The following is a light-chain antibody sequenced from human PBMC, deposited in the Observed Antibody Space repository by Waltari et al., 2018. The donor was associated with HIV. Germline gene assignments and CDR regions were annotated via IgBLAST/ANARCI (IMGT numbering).Light chain of an antibody. CDR1: QDVRGI. CDR2: GAS. V-gene: IGKV3-15*01. Sequence: EVIMTQSPDTLSVSPGDTVTLFCRAIQDVRGIVAWYEDKVGQPPRLLFWGASTRAPGVPPRFSGGGSGKEFTLTVSGLQHEGFATYYCKQYHYWPLTFGQGTRLDLK. CDR3: KQYHYWPLT. J-gene: IGKJ5*01.